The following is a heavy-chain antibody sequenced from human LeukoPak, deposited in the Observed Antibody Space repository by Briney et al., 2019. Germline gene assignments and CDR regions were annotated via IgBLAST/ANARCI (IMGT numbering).Heavy chain of an antibody. Sequence: GASVKVSCKASGYTFTSYDINWVRQATGQGLEWMGWMNPNSGNTGYAQKLQGRVTMTRNTSISTAYMELSSLRSEDTAVYYCARPSGYYGSGSYYDFGYWGQGTLVTVSS. V-gene: IGHV1-8*01. J-gene: IGHJ4*02. CDR1: GYTFTSYD. CDR3: ARPSGYYGSGSYYDFGY. D-gene: IGHD3-10*01. CDR2: MNPNSGNT.